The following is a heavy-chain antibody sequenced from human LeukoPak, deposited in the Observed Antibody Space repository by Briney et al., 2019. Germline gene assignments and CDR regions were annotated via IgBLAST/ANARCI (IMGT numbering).Heavy chain of an antibody. J-gene: IGHJ4*02. V-gene: IGHV3-74*01. Sequence: PGGSLRLSCAASGFTFSSYWMHWVRQAPGKGLVWVSRINSDGSSTSYADSVKCRFTISRDNAKNTLYLQMDSLRAEDTAVYYWARDPWERGWWYYDSSGYRYYFDYWGQGTLVTVSS. CDR1: GFTFSSYW. CDR2: INSDGSST. CDR3: ARDPWERGWWYYDSSGYRYYFDY. D-gene: IGHD3-22*01.